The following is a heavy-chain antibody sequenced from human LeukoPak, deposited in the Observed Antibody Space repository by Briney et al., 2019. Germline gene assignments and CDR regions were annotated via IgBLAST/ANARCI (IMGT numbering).Heavy chain of an antibody. CDR3: ARLPYDSSGYYPGDDY. Sequence: SETLSLTCTVSGGSISSGGYYWSWIRQHPGKGLEWIGYIYYSGSTYYNPSLKSRATISVDTSKNQFSLKLSSVTAADTAVYYCARLPYDSSGYYPGDDYWGQGTLVTVSS. CDR1: GGSISSGGYY. J-gene: IGHJ4*02. V-gene: IGHV4-31*03. CDR2: IYYSGST. D-gene: IGHD3-22*01.